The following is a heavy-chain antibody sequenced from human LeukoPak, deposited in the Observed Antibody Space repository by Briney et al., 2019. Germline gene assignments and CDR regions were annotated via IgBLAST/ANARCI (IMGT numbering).Heavy chain of an antibody. Sequence: GGSLRLSCAASGFTFSNAWMSWVRQAPGKGLEWVGRIKRKTDGGTTDYAAPVKGRFTISRDDSKNTLYLQMNSLKTEDTAVYYCTTDEIVVVVAAPHYFDYWGQGTLVTVSS. J-gene: IGHJ4*02. CDR3: TTDEIVVVVAAPHYFDY. V-gene: IGHV3-15*01. D-gene: IGHD2-15*01. CDR1: GFTFSNAW. CDR2: IKRKTDGGTT.